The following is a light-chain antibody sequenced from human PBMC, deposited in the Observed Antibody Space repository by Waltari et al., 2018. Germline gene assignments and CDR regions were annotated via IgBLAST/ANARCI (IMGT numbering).Light chain of an antibody. J-gene: IGKJ3*01. CDR1: QGINTY. CDR2: YAS. Sequence: DIQMTQSPSSLSASVGDRVTITCRASQGINTYLSWYQQKPGKAPKRLIYYASSLESGVPSRFSGSGSGTDYTLTISSLQPEDIATYYCQQYDNFPFTFGPGTKLDIK. CDR3: QQYDNFPFT. V-gene: IGKV1-33*01.